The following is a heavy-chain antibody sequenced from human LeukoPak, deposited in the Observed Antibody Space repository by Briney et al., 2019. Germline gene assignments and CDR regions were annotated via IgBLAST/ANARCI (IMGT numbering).Heavy chain of an antibody. CDR2: INWNGGNT. J-gene: IGHJ5*02. D-gene: IGHD2-15*01. Sequence: GGPLRLSCAASGFTFDDYGMSWVRQGPGKGLEWVSGINWNGGNTGYADSVKGRFTIFRDNAKNSLYLEMDSLRVEDTALYYCARTSDGSWFDPWGQGTLVTVSS. CDR3: ARTSDGSWFDP. V-gene: IGHV3-20*04. CDR1: GFTFDDYG.